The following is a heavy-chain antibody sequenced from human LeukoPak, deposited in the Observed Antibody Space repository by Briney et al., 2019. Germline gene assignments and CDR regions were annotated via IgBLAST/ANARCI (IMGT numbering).Heavy chain of an antibody. D-gene: IGHD2-2*01. CDR1: GGSISSSNW. CDR2: IYHSGST. Sequence: SETLSLTCAVSGGSISSSNWWSWVRQPPGKGLEWIGEIYHSGSTNYNPSLKSRVTISVDKSKNQFSLKLSSVTAADTAVYYCARLQSYCSSTSCSHYGMDVWGQGTTVTVSS. V-gene: IGHV4-4*02. CDR3: ARLQSYCSSTSCSHYGMDV. J-gene: IGHJ6*02.